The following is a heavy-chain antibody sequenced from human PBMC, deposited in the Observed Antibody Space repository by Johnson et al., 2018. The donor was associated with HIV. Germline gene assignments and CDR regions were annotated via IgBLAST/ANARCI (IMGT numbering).Heavy chain of an antibody. CDR2: IYSGGST. V-gene: IGHV3-66*01. Sequence: VQLVESGGGAVRPGGSLRLSCVVSGFTFEDYGMSWVRQAPGKGLEWVSVIYSGGSTYYADSVKGRFTISRDNSKNTLYLQMNSLRVEDTAVYYCAKANYYVYAFDIWGPGTMVTVSS. CDR1: GFTFEDYG. CDR3: AKANYYVYAFDI. J-gene: IGHJ3*02. D-gene: IGHD3-22*01.